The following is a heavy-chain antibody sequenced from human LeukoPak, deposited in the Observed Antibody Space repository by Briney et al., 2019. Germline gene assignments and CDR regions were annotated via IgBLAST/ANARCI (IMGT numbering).Heavy chain of an antibody. CDR1: GGSISSYY. D-gene: IGHD3-9*01. J-gene: IGHJ3*02. CDR3: ARDEWLGDAFDI. V-gene: IGHV4-59*01. Sequence: SETLSLTCTVSGGSISSYYWSWIRQPPGKGLEWIGYIYYSGSTNYNPSLKSRVTISVDTSENQFSLKLSSVTAADTAVYYCARDEWLGDAFDIWGQGTMVTVSS. CDR2: IYYSGST.